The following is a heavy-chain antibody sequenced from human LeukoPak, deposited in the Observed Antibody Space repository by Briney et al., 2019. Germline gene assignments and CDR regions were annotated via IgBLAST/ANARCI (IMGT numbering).Heavy chain of an antibody. CDR3: ARPMGYCSSTSCHPHAFDI. CDR2: IYYSGST. V-gene: IGHV4-30-4*08. CDR1: GGPISSGDYY. J-gene: IGHJ3*02. Sequence: SETLSLTCTVSGGPISSGDYYWSWIRQPPGKGLEWIGYIYYSGSTYYNPSLKSRVTISVDTSKNQFSLKLSSVTAADTAVYYCARPMGYCSSTSCHPHAFDIWGQGTMVTVSS. D-gene: IGHD2-2*01.